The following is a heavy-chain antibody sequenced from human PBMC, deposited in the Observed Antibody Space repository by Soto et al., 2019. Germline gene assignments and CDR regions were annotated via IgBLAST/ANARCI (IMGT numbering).Heavy chain of an antibody. CDR2: IIPIFGTA. CDR3: ASRNAAAGDDYYYYGMDV. V-gene: IGHV1-69*01. J-gene: IGHJ6*02. CDR1: GGTFSSYA. Sequence: QVQLVQSGAEVKKPGSSVKVSCKASGGTFSSYAISWVRQAPGQGLEWMGGIIPIFGTANYAQKFQGRVTNTADESTSTAYMELSSLRSEDTAVYYCASRNAAAGDDYYYYGMDVWGQGTTVTVSS. D-gene: IGHD6-13*01.